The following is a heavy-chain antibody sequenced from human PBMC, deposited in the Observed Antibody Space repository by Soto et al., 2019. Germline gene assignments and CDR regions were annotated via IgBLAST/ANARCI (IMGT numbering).Heavy chain of an antibody. CDR3: ARNMDYYYGPGSGNGHGV. V-gene: IGHV1-2*02. CDR1: GYTFTAYY. Sequence: QVQLVQSGAEVKEPGDSVRVSCEASGYTFTAYYIHWVRQAPGQGLEWMGWINPKFGDTTYAQDFQGRLTLPRDMSIGTVYMDLSRLTSDDTAIYYCARNMDYYYGPGSGNGHGVWGQGTTVNVFS. J-gene: IGHJ6*02. CDR2: INPKFGDT. D-gene: IGHD3-10*01.